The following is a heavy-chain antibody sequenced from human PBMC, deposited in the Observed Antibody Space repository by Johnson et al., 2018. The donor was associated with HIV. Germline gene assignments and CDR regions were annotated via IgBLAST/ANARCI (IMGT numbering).Heavy chain of an antibody. CDR1: RFTLSTFD. D-gene: IGHD3-3*01. V-gene: IGHV3-30*04. CDR3: ARPPPYYDFWSGNYSFDI. Sequence: QVQLVESGGGVVQPGRSLRLSCAASRFTLSTFDIHWVRQAPGKGLEWAALISFDGSYKYFADSVEGRFTISRDSSKNTLFLQMNSLRAEDTSVFYCARPPPYYDFWSGNYSFDIWGRGTMVTVSS. CDR2: ISFDGSYK. J-gene: IGHJ3*02.